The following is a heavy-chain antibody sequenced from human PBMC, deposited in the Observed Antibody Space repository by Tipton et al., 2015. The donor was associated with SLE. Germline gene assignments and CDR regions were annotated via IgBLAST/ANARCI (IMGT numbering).Heavy chain of an antibody. CDR3: ARPSYSSRVFDY. V-gene: IGHV4-34*01. CDR2: INHSGST. J-gene: IGHJ4*02. Sequence: TLSLTCAVYGGSFSGYYWSWIRQPPGKGLEWIGEINHSGSTNYNPSLKSRVTISVDTSKNQFSLKLSSVTAADTAVYYCARPSYSSRVFDYWGQGTLVTVSS. CDR1: GGSFSGYY. D-gene: IGHD6-13*01.